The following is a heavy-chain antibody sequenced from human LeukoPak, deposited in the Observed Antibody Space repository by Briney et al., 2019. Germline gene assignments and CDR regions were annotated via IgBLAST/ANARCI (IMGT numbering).Heavy chain of an antibody. V-gene: IGHV3-30*07. CDR3: ARAPGNYYASSGFDY. D-gene: IGHD3-22*01. Sequence: DSVKGRFTISRDNSKSTLYLQMNSLRAEDTAVYYCARAPGNYYASSGFDYWGQGTLVTVSS. J-gene: IGHJ4*02.